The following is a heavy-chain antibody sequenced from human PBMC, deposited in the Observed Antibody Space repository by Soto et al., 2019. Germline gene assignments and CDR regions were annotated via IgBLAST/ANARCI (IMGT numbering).Heavy chain of an antibody. CDR2: VNPDTGVA. CDR1: GYTFTDYF. CDR3: ARDPIRGGVPYFFDF. Sequence: ASVKVSCKASGYTFTDYFVHWVRLAPGQGLEWMGWVNPDTGVATFPQKFQGRVTVTRDASINTDYMELTHLTSEDTGIYYCARDPIRGGVPYFFDFSGRGTQVTVSA. D-gene: IGHD3-16*01. J-gene: IGHJ4*02. V-gene: IGHV1-2*02.